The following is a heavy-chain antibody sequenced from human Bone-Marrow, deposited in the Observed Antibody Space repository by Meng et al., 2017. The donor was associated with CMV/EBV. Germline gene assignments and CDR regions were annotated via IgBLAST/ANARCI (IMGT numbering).Heavy chain of an antibody. Sequence: GESLKISCAASGFTVSSNYMSWVRQAPGKGLEWVSSISSSSSYIYYADSEKGRFTISRDNAKNSLYLQMNSLRAEDTAVYYCAKDLAVAGIYYYYYGMDVWGQGTTVTVSS. V-gene: IGHV3-21*01. CDR3: AKDLAVAGIYYYYYGMDV. D-gene: IGHD6-19*01. J-gene: IGHJ6*02. CDR1: GFTVSSNY. CDR2: ISSSSSYI.